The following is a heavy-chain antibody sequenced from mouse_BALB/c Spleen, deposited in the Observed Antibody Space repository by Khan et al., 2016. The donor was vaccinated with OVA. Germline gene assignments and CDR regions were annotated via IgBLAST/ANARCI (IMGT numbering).Heavy chain of an antibody. CDR2: IYPGTDNT. Sequence: QVQLKQSGPELVRPGASVKLSCKTSGYTFTSYWIYWVKQRSGQGLEWIARIYPGTDNTYYNEKFKDKVTLTADKSSSTAYMQFSSLKSEDSDVYFCGREEDWCHFDHWGQGTTLTVSS. CDR3: GREEDWCHFDH. V-gene: IGHV1-76*01. CDR1: GYTFTSYW. D-gene: IGHD1-1*02. J-gene: IGHJ2*01.